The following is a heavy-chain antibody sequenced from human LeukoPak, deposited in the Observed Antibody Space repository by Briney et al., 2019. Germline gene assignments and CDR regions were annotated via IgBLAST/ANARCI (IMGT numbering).Heavy chain of an antibody. CDR2: IYYSGST. CDR1: GGSISSSGYY. V-gene: IGHV4-39*07. Sequence: SETLSLTCTVSGGSISSSGYYWGWVRQPPGKGLEWIGSIYYSGSTYYNPSLKGRVTISVDTSKNQFSLKLSSVTAADTAVYYCARDWGTGYCSNGVCYFDYWGQGTLVTVSS. CDR3: ARDWGTGYCSNGVCYFDY. J-gene: IGHJ4*02. D-gene: IGHD2-8*01.